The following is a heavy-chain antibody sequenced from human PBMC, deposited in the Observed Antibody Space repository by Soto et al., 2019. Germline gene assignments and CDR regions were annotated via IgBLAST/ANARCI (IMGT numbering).Heavy chain of an antibody. V-gene: IGHV3-23*01. J-gene: IGHJ4*02. CDR3: ARDPGGHYCTSTSCLYFFDH. Sequence: EVQLLESGGALVQPGGSLRLSCAASGFTFSNHAMNWVRQAPGKGLEWVSTIIVSGSTYYADSVKGRFTISRDTSKNTLYLQMNSLRAEDTAVYYCARDPGGHYCTSTSCLYFFDHWCQGTLVIVSS. CDR1: GFTFSNHA. CDR2: IIVSGST. D-gene: IGHD2-2*01.